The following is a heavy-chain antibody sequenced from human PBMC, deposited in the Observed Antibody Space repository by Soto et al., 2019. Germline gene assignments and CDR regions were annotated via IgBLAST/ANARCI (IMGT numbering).Heavy chain of an antibody. D-gene: IGHD2-15*01. Sequence: EVQLVESGGGLVQPGGSLRLSCAASGFTFSSHWMTWVRQAPGEGLEWVANIKEDGSERYYVDSVKGRFTISRDNAKNTLYLQMNSLRAEDTAMYYCLREQCSGGSRQGYFQDWGQGTLVTVSS. CDR2: IKEDGSER. V-gene: IGHV3-7*04. J-gene: IGHJ1*01. CDR1: GFTFSSHW. CDR3: LREQCSGGSRQGYFQD.